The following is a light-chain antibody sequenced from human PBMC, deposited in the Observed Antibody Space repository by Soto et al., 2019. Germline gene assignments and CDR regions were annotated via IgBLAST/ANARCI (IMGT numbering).Light chain of an antibody. V-gene: IGLV2-11*01. CDR3: CSYAGTFYV. J-gene: IGLJ1*01. CDR2: DVS. Sequence: QSALTQPRSVSGSPGQSVTISCTGTSSDVGGYNYVSWYRQHAGRAPKLMLYDVSKRPSGVPDRFSGSKSGNTASLTISGLQADDEADYYCCSYAGTFYVFGTGTKVTVL. CDR1: SSDVGGYNY.